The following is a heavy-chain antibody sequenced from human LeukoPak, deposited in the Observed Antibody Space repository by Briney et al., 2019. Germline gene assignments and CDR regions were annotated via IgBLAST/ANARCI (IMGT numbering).Heavy chain of an antibody. CDR2: ITGSSGST. CDR3: AKPMREGNYGDYLI. V-gene: IGHV3-23*01. CDR1: GFTFSSYA. D-gene: IGHD4-17*01. J-gene: IGHJ4*02. Sequence: SGGSLLLSCAASGFTFSSYAMSWVRQAPGKGLEWVSAITGSSGSTFYADSVKGRFTISRDNSKNTLFLQMASLRADDTAVYYCAKPMREGNYGDYLIWGQGTLVTVSS.